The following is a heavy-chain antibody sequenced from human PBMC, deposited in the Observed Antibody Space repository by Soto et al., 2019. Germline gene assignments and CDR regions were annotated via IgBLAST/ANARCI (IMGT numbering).Heavy chain of an antibody. CDR2: VNGGGDIT. D-gene: IGHD3-3*01. V-gene: IGHV3-23*01. J-gene: IGHJ6*02. CDR1: EFTVSSYS. CDR3: ARGHFGVTMDV. Sequence: DVQLLESGGGLVQRGGSLRLSCAASEFTVSSYSMIWVRQAPGKGLEWVSGVNGGGDITYYAESVKGRFTISRDNSKNTLYLQMNSLRAEDTAVFYSARGHFGVTMDVWGQGTTVTVSS.